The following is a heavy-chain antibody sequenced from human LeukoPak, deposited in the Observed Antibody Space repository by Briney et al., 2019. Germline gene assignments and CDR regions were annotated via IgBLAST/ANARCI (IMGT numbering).Heavy chain of an antibody. CDR2: INHSGST. V-gene: IGHV4-34*01. CDR3: ARVGHIAVAGTTALDY. J-gene: IGHJ4*02. Sequence: SETLSLTCAVYGGSFSGYYWSWIRQPPGEGLEWIGEINHSGSTNYNPSLKSRVTISVDTSKNQFSLKLSSVTAADTAVYYCARVGHIAVAGTTALDYWGQGTLVTVSS. CDR1: GGSFSGYY. D-gene: IGHD6-19*01.